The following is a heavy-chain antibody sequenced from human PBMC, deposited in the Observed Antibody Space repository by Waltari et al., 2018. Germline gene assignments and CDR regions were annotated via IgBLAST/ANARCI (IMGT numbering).Heavy chain of an antibody. J-gene: IGHJ4*02. Sequence: QVQLQESGPGLVKPSETLSLTCAVSGYSISSGYYWGWIRQPPGKGLEWIGSIYHSGSTYYNPTLKSRVTISVDTSKNQFSLKLSSVTAADTAVYYCARPLFIAAGFDYWGQGTLVTVSS. V-gene: IGHV4-38-2*01. CDR2: IYHSGST. CDR1: GYSISSGYY. CDR3: ARPLFIAAGFDY. D-gene: IGHD6-13*01.